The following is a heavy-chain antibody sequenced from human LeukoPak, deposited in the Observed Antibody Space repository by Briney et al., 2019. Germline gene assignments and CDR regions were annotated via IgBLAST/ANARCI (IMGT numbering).Heavy chain of an antibody. CDR1: GDSVSSNSAA. CDR3: AREELGFDH. J-gene: IGHJ4*02. Sequence: SQTLSLTCAISGDSVSSNSAAWTWIRQSPLRGLEWLGRTYYRSTWYYEYSVSVESRITINPETSKNQFSLQVNSVSPEDTAVYYCAREELGFDHWGQGTLVTVSS. D-gene: IGHD3-16*01. V-gene: IGHV6-1*01. CDR2: TYYRSTWYY.